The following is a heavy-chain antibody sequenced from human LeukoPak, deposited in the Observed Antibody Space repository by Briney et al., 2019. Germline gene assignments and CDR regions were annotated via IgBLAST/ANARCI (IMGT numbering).Heavy chain of an antibody. CDR2: INSDGSST. J-gene: IGHJ4*02. CDR1: GLTFISYW. Sequence: GGSLRLSCAASGLTFISYWLHWVLQAPGKGLVWVSRINSDGSSTSYADSVKGRFTISRDNAKNTLYLQMNSLRAEDTAVYYCAQLLGDFDYWGQGTLVTVSS. V-gene: IGHV3-74*01. CDR3: AQLLGDFDY. D-gene: IGHD3-10*01.